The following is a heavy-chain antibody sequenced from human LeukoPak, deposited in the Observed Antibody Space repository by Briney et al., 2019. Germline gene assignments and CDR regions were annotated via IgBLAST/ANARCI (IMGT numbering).Heavy chain of an antibody. CDR1: DGSISNSF. CDR3: ANSYDGKIVPFDN. J-gene: IGHJ4*02. CDR2: IHTSGST. Sequence: SETLSLTCTVPDGSISNSFWNWVRQPPGKGLEWIAYIHTSGSTNYNPAFKSRVTLSVDTSKSQFSLRLNSVTASDTAVYYCANSYDGKIVPFDNWGQGALVTVSS. V-gene: IGHV4-4*09. D-gene: IGHD4-23*01.